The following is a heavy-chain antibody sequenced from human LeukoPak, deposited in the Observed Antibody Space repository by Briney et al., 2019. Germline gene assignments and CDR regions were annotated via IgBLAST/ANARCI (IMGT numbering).Heavy chain of an antibody. CDR3: ARLLRRDGYSHFDY. Sequence: SETLSLTCTVSGGSISSSSYYWGWIRQPPGKGLEWIGSIYYSGSTYYNPSLKSRVTISVDTSKNQFSLKVSSVTAADTAVYYCARLLRRDGYSHFDYWGQGTLVTVSS. CDR2: IYYSGST. V-gene: IGHV4-39*01. CDR1: GGSISSSSYY. J-gene: IGHJ4*02. D-gene: IGHD5-24*01.